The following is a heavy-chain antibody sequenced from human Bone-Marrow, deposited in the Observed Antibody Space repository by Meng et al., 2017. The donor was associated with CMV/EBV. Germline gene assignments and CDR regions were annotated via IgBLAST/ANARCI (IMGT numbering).Heavy chain of an antibody. CDR3: ARDWGSAAKLGD. J-gene: IGHJ4*02. D-gene: IGHD2-2*01. V-gene: IGHV1-69*05. CDR1: GGTFSSYA. Sequence: SVKVSCKASGGTFSSYAISWVRQAPGQGLEWMGGIIPIFGTANYAQKFQGRVTITTDESTSTAYMELSSLRSEDTAVYYCARDWGSAAKLGDWGQGTLVTVAS. CDR2: IIPIFGTA.